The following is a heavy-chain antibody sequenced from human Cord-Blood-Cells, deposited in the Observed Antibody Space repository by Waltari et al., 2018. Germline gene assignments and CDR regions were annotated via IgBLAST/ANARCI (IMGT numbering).Heavy chain of an antibody. Sequence: QVQLVESGGGVVQPGRSLRLSCAASGFTFSSYAMHWVRQAPGKGLEWVAVISYDGSNKYYADSVKGRFTISRDNSKNTLYLQMNSLRAEDTAVYYCARASPNYDFWSGYWKYYYYGMDVWDQGP. D-gene: IGHD3-3*01. CDR1: GFTFSSYA. V-gene: IGHV3-30-3*01. J-gene: IGHJ6*02. CDR3: ARASPNYDFWSGYWKYYYYGMDV. CDR2: ISYDGSNK.